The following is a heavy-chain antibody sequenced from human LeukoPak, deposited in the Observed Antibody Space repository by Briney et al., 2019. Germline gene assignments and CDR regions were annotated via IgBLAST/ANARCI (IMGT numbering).Heavy chain of an antibody. CDR2: ISGSGGST. CDR1: GFTFSSYA. CDR3: ATTPLWFGELPDDY. D-gene: IGHD3-10*01. Sequence: PGGSRRLSCAASGFTFSSYAMSWVRQAPGKGLEWVSAISGSGGSTYYADSVKGRFTISRDNSKNTLYLQMNSLRAEDTAVYYCATTPLWFGELPDDYWGQGTLVTVSS. V-gene: IGHV3-23*01. J-gene: IGHJ4*02.